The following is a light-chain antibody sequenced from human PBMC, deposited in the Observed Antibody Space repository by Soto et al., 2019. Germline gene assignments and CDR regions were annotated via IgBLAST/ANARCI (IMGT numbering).Light chain of an antibody. CDR2: GAS. J-gene: IGKJ2*01. CDR1: QSVSSN. V-gene: IGKV3-15*01. Sequence: EIVMTQSPATLSVSPGERATLSCRASQSVSSNLAWYQQKPGQGPRLLFYGASTRATGIPARFIGSGSGTDFTLTIISLQSEDVAVYYCQQSNSWPYTFGQGTKLEIK. CDR3: QQSNSWPYT.